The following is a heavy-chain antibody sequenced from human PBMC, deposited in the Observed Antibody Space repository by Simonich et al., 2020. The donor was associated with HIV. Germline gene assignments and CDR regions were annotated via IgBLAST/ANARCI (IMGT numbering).Heavy chain of an antibody. D-gene: IGHD6-6*01. CDR2: ISWTRGMI. J-gene: IGHJ4*02. CDR3: AKDRYSSSSGSFDY. CDR1: GFTFDDYA. V-gene: IGHV3-9*03. Sequence: EVQLVESGGGLVQPGRSLRLSCAASGFTFDDYAMHWVRQAPGKVLVWVPGISWTRGMIGYADSVKGRFTISRDNAKNSLYLQMNSLRAEDMALYYCAKDRYSSSSGSFDYWGQGTLVTVSS.